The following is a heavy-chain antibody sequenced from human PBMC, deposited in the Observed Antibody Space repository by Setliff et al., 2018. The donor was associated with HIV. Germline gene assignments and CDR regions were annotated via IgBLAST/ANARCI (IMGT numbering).Heavy chain of an antibody. D-gene: IGHD2-21*02. J-gene: IGHJ3*02. CDR1: GGSITTYF. CDR2: AFHSGAT. Sequence: PSETLSLTCTVSGGSITTYFWTWIRQPPGKGLEWIGSAFHSGATYYMPSLQSRVTISVDMSKNQFSLNLNSVTAADTAVYYCARGQGCGGGCHYAFEMWGQGTMVTVSS. CDR3: ARGQGCGGGCHYAFEM. V-gene: IGHV4-4*08.